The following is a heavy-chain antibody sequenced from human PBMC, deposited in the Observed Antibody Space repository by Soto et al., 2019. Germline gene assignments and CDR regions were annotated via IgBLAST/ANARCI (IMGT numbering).Heavy chain of an antibody. CDR2: INPSGGFT. CDR1: GYTFTSYD. CDR3: ARALYSGSSTVFDY. V-gene: IGHV1-46*01. D-gene: IGHD6-6*01. J-gene: IGHJ4*02. Sequence: ASLKVSCKASGYTFTSYDMHWVRQATGQGLEWMGIINPSGGFTNYAQNFQGRVTMTRDTSTSTVYMDLSSLRSEDTAVYYCARALYSGSSTVFDYWGQGTLVTVSS.